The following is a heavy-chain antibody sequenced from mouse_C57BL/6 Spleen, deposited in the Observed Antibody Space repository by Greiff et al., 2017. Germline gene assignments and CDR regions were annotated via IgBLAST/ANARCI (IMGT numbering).Heavy chain of an antibody. V-gene: IGHV7-3*01. J-gene: IGHJ1*03. Sequence: DVKLVESGGGLVQPGGSLSLSCAASGFTFTDYYMSWVRQPPGKALEWLGFIRNKANGDTTEYSASVKGRFTISRDNYHSILYLQMNALRAEDSATYYCARLYGNYVWYFDVWGTGTTVTVSS. CDR1: GFTFTDYY. CDR2: IRNKANGDTT. CDR3: ARLYGNYVWYFDV. D-gene: IGHD2-1*01.